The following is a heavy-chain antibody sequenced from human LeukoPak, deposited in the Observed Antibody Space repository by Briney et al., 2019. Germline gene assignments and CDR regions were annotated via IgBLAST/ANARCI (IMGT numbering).Heavy chain of an antibody. Sequence: GGSLRLSCAASGFTFSSYAMSWVRQAPGKGLEWVSAISGSGGSTYYADSVKGRFTVSRDNAKNTLYLQMDSLRAEDTAVYYCATDRNSGKYYDYWGQGTLVTVSS. J-gene: IGHJ4*02. CDR3: ATDRNSGKYYDY. V-gene: IGHV3-23*01. D-gene: IGHD1-26*01. CDR2: ISGSGGST. CDR1: GFTFSSYA.